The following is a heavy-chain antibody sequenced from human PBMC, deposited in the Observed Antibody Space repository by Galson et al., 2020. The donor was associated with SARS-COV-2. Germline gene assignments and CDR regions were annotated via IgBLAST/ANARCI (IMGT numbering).Heavy chain of an antibody. J-gene: IGHJ6*02. Sequence: SETLSLTCTVSGGSISSYCWSWIRQPPGKGLEWIGYIFHSGSTSYNPSLKSRLTISVDTSKNQVSLQLSSVTAADTAVYYCARQYYHLLSGFSTIYRYYGLDVWGLGTTVTVSS. CDR2: IFHSGST. CDR3: ARQYYHLLSGFSTIYRYYGLDV. V-gene: IGHV4-59*08. CDR1: GGSISSYC. D-gene: IGHD3-3*02.